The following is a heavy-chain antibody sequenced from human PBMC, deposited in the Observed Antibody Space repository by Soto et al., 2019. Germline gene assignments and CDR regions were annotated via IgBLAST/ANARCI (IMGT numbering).Heavy chain of an antibody. CDR2: TSASGGHA. D-gene: IGHD4-17*01. CDR1: GFSFSNFG. CDR3: AKAPPYGGHIFHH. Sequence: EVHLLESGGDLVQPGGSLRLSCAASGFSFSNFGMSWVRQAPGKGLEWVATTSASGGHAFYADSVKGRFTISRDNSKNTLFLQLNSLRPEDTGEYFCAKAPPYGGHIFHHWGQGTVVSVSS. V-gene: IGHV3-23*01. J-gene: IGHJ4*02.